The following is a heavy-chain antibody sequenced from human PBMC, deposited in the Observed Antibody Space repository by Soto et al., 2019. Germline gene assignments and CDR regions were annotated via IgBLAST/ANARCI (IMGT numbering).Heavy chain of an antibody. CDR3: AKSYDFWSGDDAFDI. J-gene: IGHJ3*02. CDR1: GYTFTGYY. Sequence: GASVKVSCKASGYTFTGYYMHWVRQAPGQGLEWMGWINPNSGGTNYAQKFQGRVTMTRDTSISAAYMELSRLRSDDTAVYYCAKSYDFWSGDDAFDIWGQGTMVTVSS. CDR2: INPNSGGT. V-gene: IGHV1-2*02. D-gene: IGHD3-3*01.